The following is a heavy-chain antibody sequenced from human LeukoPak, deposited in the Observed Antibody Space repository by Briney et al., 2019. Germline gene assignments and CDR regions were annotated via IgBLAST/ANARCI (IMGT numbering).Heavy chain of an antibody. CDR1: GFTVSNNY. CDR3: AKVHRYYYDSSGYFPFDY. J-gene: IGHJ4*02. V-gene: IGHV3-23*01. Sequence: GGSLRLSCAASGFTVSNNYMTWVRQAPGRGLEWVSAISGSGGSTYYADSVKGRFTISRDNSKNTLYLQMNSLRAEDTAVYYCAKVHRYYYDSSGYFPFDYWGQGTLVTVSS. D-gene: IGHD3-22*01. CDR2: ISGSGGST.